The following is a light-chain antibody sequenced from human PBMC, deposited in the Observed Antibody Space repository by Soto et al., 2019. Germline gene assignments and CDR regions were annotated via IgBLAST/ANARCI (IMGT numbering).Light chain of an antibody. V-gene: IGKV3-15*01. Sequence: EIVMTQSPATLSVSPGGRATLSCRASQSVSSNLAWYQQKPGQAPRLLIYGASTRATGIPARFSGSGSGTDFTLTISRLEPEDFAVYYCQQYGSSPITFGQGTKVDIK. J-gene: IGKJ1*01. CDR2: GAS. CDR1: QSVSSN. CDR3: QQYGSSPIT.